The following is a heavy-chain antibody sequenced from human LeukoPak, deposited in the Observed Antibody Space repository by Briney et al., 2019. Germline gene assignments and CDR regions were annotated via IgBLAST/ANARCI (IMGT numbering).Heavy chain of an antibody. J-gene: IGHJ5*02. CDR2: INANSGGT. D-gene: IGHD3-10*01. CDR3: ARGSGSSWFDL. CDR1: GYTFTGNY. Sequence: ASVKVSCKASGYTFTGNYMHWVQQAPAQGLEWMGWINANSGGTKYAQKFQGRVTMTRDTSISTAYMELSSLRSDDTAVYYCARGSGSSWFDLWGQGTLVTVSS. V-gene: IGHV1-2*02.